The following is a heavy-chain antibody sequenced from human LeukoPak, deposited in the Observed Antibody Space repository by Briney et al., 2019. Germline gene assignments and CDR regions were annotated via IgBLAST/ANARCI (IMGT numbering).Heavy chain of an antibody. CDR2: ISGSGGST. J-gene: IGHJ4*02. CDR3: AKGQWLVMEIDY. V-gene: IGHV3-23*01. Sequence: PGGSLRLSCAASGFTFSSCAMSWVRQAPGKGLEWVSAISGSGGSTYYADSVKGRFTISRDNSKNTLYLQMNSLRAEDTAVYYCAKGQWLVMEIDYWGQGTLVTVSS. D-gene: IGHD6-19*01. CDR1: GFTFSSCA.